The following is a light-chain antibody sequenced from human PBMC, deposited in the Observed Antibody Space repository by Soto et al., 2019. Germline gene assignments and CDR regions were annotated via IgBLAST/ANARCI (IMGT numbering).Light chain of an antibody. CDR2: GIS. J-gene: IGLJ1*01. Sequence: QSALTQPPSVSGAPGQKITISCTGTRANVGSPFDVHWYQQYPGAAPKLVIYGISSRPSGVPDRFVGSKSGTSASLVITGLQPEDEADYYCQTYDSSLNAYVFGSGTKVTVL. V-gene: IGLV1-40*01. CDR1: RANVGSPFD. CDR3: QTYDSSLNAYV.